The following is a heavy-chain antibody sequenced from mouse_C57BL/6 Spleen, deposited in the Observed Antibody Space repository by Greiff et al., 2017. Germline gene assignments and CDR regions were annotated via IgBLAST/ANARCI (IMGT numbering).Heavy chain of an antibody. CDR3: AKDGGDYYGSSYAMDY. CDR2: IWRGGST. CDR1: GFSLTSYG. D-gene: IGHD1-1*01. V-gene: IGHV2-5*01. J-gene: IGHJ4*01. Sequence: QVQLQQSGPGLVQPSQSLSITCTVSGFSLTSYGVHWVRQSPGKGLEWLGVIWRGGSTDYNAAFMSRLSTTKDNSKSQVFFKMNSLQADDTAIYYWAKDGGDYYGSSYAMDYWGQGTSVTVSS.